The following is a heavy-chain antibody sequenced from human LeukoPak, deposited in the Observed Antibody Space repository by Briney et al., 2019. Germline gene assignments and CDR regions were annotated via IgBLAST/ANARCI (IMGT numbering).Heavy chain of an antibody. Sequence: SGPTLVKPTQTLTLTCTFSGFSLSTSGVGVGWIRQPPGKALEWLALIYWNDDKRYSPSLKSRLTITKDTSKNQVVLTMTNMDPVDTATYYCAHSGYSYGSGYYYMDVWGKGTTVTVSS. CDR2: IYWNDDK. CDR3: AHSGYSYGSGYYYMDV. J-gene: IGHJ6*03. D-gene: IGHD5-18*01. V-gene: IGHV2-5*01. CDR1: GFSLSTSGVG.